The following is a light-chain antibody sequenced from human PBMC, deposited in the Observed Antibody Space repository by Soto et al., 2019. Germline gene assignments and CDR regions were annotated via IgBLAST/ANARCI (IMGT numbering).Light chain of an antibody. Sequence: EIGLTQSPGTLSLSPGERTTLSCRASQSVSSSYLAWYQQKPGQAPRLLIYGASSRATGIPDRFSGSGSGTDFTLTISSLEPEDFAVYYCQQYGSSMYTFGQGTELVIK. J-gene: IGKJ2*01. CDR1: QSVSSSY. V-gene: IGKV3-20*01. CDR2: GAS. CDR3: QQYGSSMYT.